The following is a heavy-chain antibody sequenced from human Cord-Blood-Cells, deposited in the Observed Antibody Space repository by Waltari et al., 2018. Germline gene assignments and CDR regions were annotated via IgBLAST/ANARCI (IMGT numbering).Heavy chain of an antibody. CDR2: IYYRGST. V-gene: IGHV4-39*01. J-gene: IGHJ4*02. CDR3: ATLAGIVY. Sequence: QLQLQESGPGLVKPSETLSLTCTVSGGSISSSSYYWGWIRQLPGKGLEWIGSIYYRGSTYYNPSLKSRVTISVDTSKNQFSLKLSSVTAADTAVYYCATLAGIVYWGQGTLVTVSS. CDR1: GGSISSSSYY.